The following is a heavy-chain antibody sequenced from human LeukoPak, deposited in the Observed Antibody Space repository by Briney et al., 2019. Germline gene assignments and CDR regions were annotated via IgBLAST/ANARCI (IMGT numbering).Heavy chain of an antibody. Sequence: GGSLRLSCAASGFTFSNAWMNWVRQAPGKGLEWVGRIKTKPDGGTTDYTTPVEGRFTISRDDSKNTLYLQMNSLKTEDTAVYYCAGDYEHFDLWGRGTLVTVSS. CDR3: AGDYEHFDL. D-gene: IGHD4-17*01. V-gene: IGHV3-15*01. CDR2: IKTKPDGGTT. J-gene: IGHJ2*01. CDR1: GFTFSNAW.